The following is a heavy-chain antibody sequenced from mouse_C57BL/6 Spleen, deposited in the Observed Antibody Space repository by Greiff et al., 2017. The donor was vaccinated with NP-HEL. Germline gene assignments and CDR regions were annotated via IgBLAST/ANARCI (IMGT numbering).Heavy chain of an antibody. CDR2: ISSGSSTI. CDR3: ARMDYGSLDY. J-gene: IGHJ2*01. Sequence: EVQLVESGGGLVKPGGSLKLSCAASGFTFSDYGMHWVRQAPEKGLEWVAYISSGSSTIYYADTVKGRFTISRDNATNTLFLQMTSLRSKDTAMYYCARMDYGSLDYWGQGTTLTVSS. CDR1: GFTFSDYG. D-gene: IGHD1-1*01. V-gene: IGHV5-17*01.